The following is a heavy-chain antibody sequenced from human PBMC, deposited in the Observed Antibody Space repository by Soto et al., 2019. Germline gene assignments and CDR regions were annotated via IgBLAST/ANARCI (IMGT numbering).Heavy chain of an antibody. V-gene: IGHV3-33*01. Sequence: GGSLRLSCAASGFTFSSYGMHWVRQAPGKGLEWVAVIWYDGSNKYYADSVKGRFTISRDNSKNTLYLQMNSLRAEDTAVYYCAREEQQLVPVALYNWFDPWGQGTLVTVSS. D-gene: IGHD6-13*01. CDR3: AREEQQLVPVALYNWFDP. CDR2: IWYDGSNK. J-gene: IGHJ5*02. CDR1: GFTFSSYG.